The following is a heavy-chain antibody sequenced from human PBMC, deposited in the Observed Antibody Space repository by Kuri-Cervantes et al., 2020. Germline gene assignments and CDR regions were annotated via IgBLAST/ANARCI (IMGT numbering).Heavy chain of an antibody. CDR3: AKTAGSGTYLSGGYGMDV. CDR1: GFTFSSYA. J-gene: IGHJ6*02. V-gene: IGHV3-7*03. D-gene: IGHD3-10*01. CDR2: IKQDGSEK. Sequence: GGFLRPSFAASGFTFSSYAMSWVRQAPGKGLEWVANIKQDGSEKYYVDSVKGRFTISRDNAKNSLYLQMNSLRAEDTALYYCAKTAGSGTYLSGGYGMDVWGQGTTVTVSS.